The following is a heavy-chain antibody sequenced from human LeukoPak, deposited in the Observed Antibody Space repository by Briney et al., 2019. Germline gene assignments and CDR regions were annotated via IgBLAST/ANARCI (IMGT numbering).Heavy chain of an antibody. CDR3: TRYPIQRWIHSGIDV. Sequence: GGSLSFSCTASRFTCGDHAMSWVLQAQGKGLKGVVYIRSKAYRWTTEFAASVKGRFTISRDDCRSIAYLQINSLIIKHTYIYYCTRYPIQRWIHSGIDVWGQGTAVIVS. V-gene: IGHV3-49*04. J-gene: IGHJ6*02. D-gene: IGHD5-18*01. CDR2: IRSKAYRWTT. CDR1: RFTCGDHA.